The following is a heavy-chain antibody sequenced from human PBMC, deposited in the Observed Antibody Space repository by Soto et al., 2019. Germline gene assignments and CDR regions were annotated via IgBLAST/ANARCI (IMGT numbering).Heavy chain of an antibody. CDR2: IYYSGST. CDR3: ARRLRAAFDI. Sequence: SETLSLTCTVSGGSISSGGYYWSWIRQHPGKGLEWIGYIYYSGSTYYNPSLKSRVTISVDTSKNRFSLKLSSVTAADTAVYYCARRLRAAFDIWGQGTMVTVSS. V-gene: IGHV4-31*03. J-gene: IGHJ3*02. D-gene: IGHD2-15*01. CDR1: GGSISSGGYY.